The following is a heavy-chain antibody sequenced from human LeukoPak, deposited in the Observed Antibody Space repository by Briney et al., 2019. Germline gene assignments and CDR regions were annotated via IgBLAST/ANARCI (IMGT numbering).Heavy chain of an antibody. CDR2: INHSGST. J-gene: IGHJ4*02. CDR1: GGSFSTDY. CDR3: ARDEGSSYPFDY. D-gene: IGHD2-2*01. Sequence: SETLSLTCGVYGGSFSTDYWSWLRQPPGKGLEWIGEINHSGSTYYNPSLKSRVTISVDTSKNQFSLKLSSVTAADTAVYFCARDEGSSYPFDYWGQGTLVTVSS. V-gene: IGHV4-34*01.